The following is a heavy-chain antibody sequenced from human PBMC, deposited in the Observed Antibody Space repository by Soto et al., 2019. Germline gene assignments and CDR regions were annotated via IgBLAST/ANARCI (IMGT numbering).Heavy chain of an antibody. CDR3: SRVDPGETSPFDH. V-gene: IGHV1-46*03. J-gene: IGHJ4*01. D-gene: IGHD3-10*01. CDR1: GYIFTSYY. Sequence: ASVKVSCKASGYIFTSYYIHWVRQAPGQGLEWMGWINPFDGSRMFAQSFQGRVTMTRDTSTSTVYMEVSSLRSEDAAVYYCSRVDPGETSPFDHWG. CDR2: INPFDGSR.